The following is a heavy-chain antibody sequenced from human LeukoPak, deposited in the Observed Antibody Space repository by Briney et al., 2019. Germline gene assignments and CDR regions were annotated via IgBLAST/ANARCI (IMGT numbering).Heavy chain of an antibody. CDR1: GGSFSGYY. V-gene: IGHV4-34*01. Sequence: PSETLSLTCAVYGGSFSGYYWSWIRQPPGKGLEWIGEINHSGSTNYNPSLKSRVTISVDTSKNQFSLKLSSVTAADTAVHYCARSSQAYYYDSSAGYWGQGTLVTVSS. CDR3: ARSSQAYYYDSSAGY. CDR2: INHSGST. J-gene: IGHJ4*02. D-gene: IGHD3-22*01.